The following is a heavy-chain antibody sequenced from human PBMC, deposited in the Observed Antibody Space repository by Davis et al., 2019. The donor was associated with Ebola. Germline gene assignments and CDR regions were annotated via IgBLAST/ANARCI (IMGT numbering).Heavy chain of an antibody. CDR3: ARDGRYCSSTSCPKIGWFDP. Sequence: PWASLRLSCAASGFTSSDYYMSWIRQAPGKGLEWVAVISYDGSNKYYADSVKGRFTISRDNSKNTLYLQMNSLRAEDTAVYYCARDGRYCSSTSCPKIGWFDPWGQGTLVTVSS. CDR1: GFTSSDYY. CDR2: ISYDGSNK. V-gene: IGHV3-30-3*01. J-gene: IGHJ5*02. D-gene: IGHD2-2*01.